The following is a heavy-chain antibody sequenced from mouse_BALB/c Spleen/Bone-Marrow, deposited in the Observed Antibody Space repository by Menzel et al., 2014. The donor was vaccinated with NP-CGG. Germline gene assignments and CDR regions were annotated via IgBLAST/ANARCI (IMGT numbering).Heavy chain of an antibody. Sequence: HVQLQQSGPELGRHGVSVKLSCKGSGYTFTAYAMHWVKQSHAKSLEWIGLISTYSGNTHYNQNFKGKATMTVDRSSSTAYMELARLTSEDSAIYYCARNFYGSSYFDYWGQGTPPRISS. CDR3: ARNFYGSSYFDY. CDR1: GYTFTAYA. V-gene: IGHV1-67*01. J-gene: IGHJ2*01. CDR2: ISTYSGNT. D-gene: IGHD1-1*01.